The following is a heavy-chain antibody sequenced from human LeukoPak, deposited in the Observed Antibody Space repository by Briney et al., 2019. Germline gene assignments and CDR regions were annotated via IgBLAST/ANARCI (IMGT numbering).Heavy chain of an antibody. CDR2: ISSTSSLI. Sequence: GGSLRLSCAASGFTFSSFNMNWVRQAPGKGLEWVSSISSTSSLIWYADSLKGRFTISRDNAKNSLYLQMDSLRAEDTAVYYCARYNSGWDDYWGQGTLVTVSS. CDR3: ARYNSGWDDY. CDR1: GFTFSSFN. D-gene: IGHD6-19*01. V-gene: IGHV3-21*01. J-gene: IGHJ4*02.